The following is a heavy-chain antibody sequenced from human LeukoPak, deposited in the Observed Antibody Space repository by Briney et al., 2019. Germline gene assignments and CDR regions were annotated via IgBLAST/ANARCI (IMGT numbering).Heavy chain of an antibody. D-gene: IGHD3-9*01. CDR3: ARAPNYDILTGYHDY. J-gene: IGHJ4*02. CDR1: GFTFSSYA. Sequence: SLRLSCAASGFTFSSYAMHWVRQAPGKGLEGVAVISCDGSNKYYADSVKGRFTISRDNSKNTLYLQMNSLRAEDTAVYYCARAPNYDILTGYHDYWGQGTLVTVSS. CDR2: ISCDGSNK. V-gene: IGHV3-30-3*01.